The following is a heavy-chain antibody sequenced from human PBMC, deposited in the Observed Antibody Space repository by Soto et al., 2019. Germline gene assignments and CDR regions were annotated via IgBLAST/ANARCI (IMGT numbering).Heavy chain of an antibody. V-gene: IGHV1-46*03. CDR1: GYTFTSYY. J-gene: IGHJ4*02. D-gene: IGHD6-19*01. CDR2: INPSGGST. Sequence: QVQLVQSGAEVKKPGASVKVSCKASGYTFTSYYMHWVRQAPGQGLEWMGIINPSGGSTSYAQKIQGKVTMTRDTSTSTVYMEPSSVGSEDTAVYYCARAIAVAVSWSFDGWGQGSLVTVSS. CDR3: ARAIAVAVSWSFDG.